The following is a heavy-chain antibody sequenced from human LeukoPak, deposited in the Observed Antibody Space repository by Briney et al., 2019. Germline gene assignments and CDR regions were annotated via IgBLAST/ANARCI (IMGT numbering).Heavy chain of an antibody. CDR1: GFTFSNAW. CDR2: IKSKTDGGTT. CDR3: TTEVWYYYGSGSFPLSP. Sequence: GGSLRLSCAASGFTFSNAWMSWVRQAPGKGLEWVGRIKSKTDGGTTDYAAPVKGRFTISRDDSRNTLYLQMNSLKTEDTAVYYCTTEVWYYYGSGSFPLSPWGQGTLVTVSS. V-gene: IGHV3-15*01. D-gene: IGHD3-10*01. J-gene: IGHJ5*02.